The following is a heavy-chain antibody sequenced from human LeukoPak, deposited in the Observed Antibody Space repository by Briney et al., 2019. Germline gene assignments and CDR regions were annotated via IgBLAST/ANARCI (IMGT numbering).Heavy chain of an antibody. Sequence: SSETLSLTCAVSGGSFSGYYWTWIRQPPGKGLEWIGEINHSGSANYNPSLMSRVTISLDTSKNHFSLNPSSVTAADTAVYYCARGQGTVTTHWGQGTLVTVSS. J-gene: IGHJ4*02. D-gene: IGHD4-11*01. V-gene: IGHV4-34*01. CDR2: INHSGSA. CDR3: ARGQGTVTTH. CDR1: GGSFSGYY.